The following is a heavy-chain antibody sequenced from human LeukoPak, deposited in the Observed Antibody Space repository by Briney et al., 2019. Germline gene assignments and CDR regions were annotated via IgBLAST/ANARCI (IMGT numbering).Heavy chain of an antibody. CDR3: ARGGSSWYQGGWFDP. CDR2: INPNSGGT. CDR1: GYTFSGYY. D-gene: IGHD6-13*01. Sequence: ASVKVSCKASGYTFSGYYMHWVRQAPGQGLEWMGWINPNSGGTKYAQKFQGRVTMTRNTSISTAYMELSSLRSEDTAVYYCARGGSSWYQGGWFDPWGQGTLVTVSS. V-gene: IGHV1-2*02. J-gene: IGHJ5*02.